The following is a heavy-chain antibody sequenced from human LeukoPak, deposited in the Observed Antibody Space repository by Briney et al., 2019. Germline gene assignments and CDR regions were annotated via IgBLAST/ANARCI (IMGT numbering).Heavy chain of an antibody. CDR3: AKESPGDLDY. CDR2: ITNSGHST. D-gene: IGHD3-16*01. CDR1: GFTFSSYA. V-gene: IGHV3-23*01. Sequence: GVLRLSCVASGFTFSSYAMNWVRQAPGKGLEWVSVITNSGHSTNYADSVKGRFTISRDNSKNTLYLQMNSLRAEDTAVYYCAKESPGDLDYWGQGTLVTVSS. J-gene: IGHJ4*02.